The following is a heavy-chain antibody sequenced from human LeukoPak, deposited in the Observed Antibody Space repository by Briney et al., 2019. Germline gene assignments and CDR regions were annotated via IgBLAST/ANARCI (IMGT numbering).Heavy chain of an antibody. D-gene: IGHD3-10*01. CDR1: GYTFTSYD. CDR3: ARVVGSGSYLNLNWYFDL. CDR2: MNPNSGNT. V-gene: IGHV1-8*01. J-gene: IGHJ2*01. Sequence: GASVKVSCKASGYTFTSYDINWVRQATGQGLEWMGWMNPNSGNTGYAQKFQGRVTMTRNTSISTAYMELSSLRFEDTAVYYCARVVGSGSYLNLNWYFDLWGRGTLVTVSS.